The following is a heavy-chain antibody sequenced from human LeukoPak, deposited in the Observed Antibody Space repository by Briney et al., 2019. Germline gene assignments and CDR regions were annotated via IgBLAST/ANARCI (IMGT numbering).Heavy chain of an antibody. CDR2: IYHSGST. D-gene: IGHD2-15*01. CDR1: GFTFDDYG. J-gene: IGHJ4*02. V-gene: IGHV4-4*02. Sequence: GSLRLSCAASGFTFDDYGMSWVRQPPGKGLEWIGEIYHSGSTNYNPSLKSRVTISVDNSKNQFSLKMSSMTAADTAVYYCARAGWYTLDNWGQGTLVTVSS. CDR3: ARAGWYTLDN.